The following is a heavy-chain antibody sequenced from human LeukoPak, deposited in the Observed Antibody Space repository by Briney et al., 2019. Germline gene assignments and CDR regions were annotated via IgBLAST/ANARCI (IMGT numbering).Heavy chain of an antibody. Sequence: SETLSLTCTVSDGSISSYFWSWIRQPPGKGLEWIGEISHSGSTNYNPSLKSRVNISVDTSKNQFSLKLSSVPAADTAVYYCARGGGGMVRGVSKKARRGNWFDPWGQGTLVTVSS. CDR3: ARGGGGMVRGVSKKARRGNWFDP. D-gene: IGHD3-10*01. J-gene: IGHJ5*02. V-gene: IGHV4-34*01. CDR1: DGSISSYF. CDR2: ISHSGST.